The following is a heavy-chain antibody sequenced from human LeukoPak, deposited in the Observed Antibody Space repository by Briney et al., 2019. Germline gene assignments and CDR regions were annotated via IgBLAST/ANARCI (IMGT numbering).Heavy chain of an antibody. CDR3: ARDKYNSGGDS. CDR2: ISSSGGST. J-gene: IGHJ4*02. CDR1: GFTFSSYA. V-gene: IGHV3-23*01. Sequence: GGSLRLSCAASGFTFSSYAMSWVRQAPGKGLEGASTISSSGGSTHYADSVKGRFTISRDNSKNTLFLQMNSLRVEDTAVYYCARDKYNSGGDSWGQGTLVTASS. D-gene: IGHD6-19*01.